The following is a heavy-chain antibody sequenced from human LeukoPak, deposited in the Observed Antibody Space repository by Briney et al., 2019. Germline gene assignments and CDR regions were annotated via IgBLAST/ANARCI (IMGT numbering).Heavy chain of an antibody. CDR1: GGSISSYY. J-gene: IGHJ4*02. V-gene: IGHV4-59*12. D-gene: IGHD3-16*01. CDR3: AGEVVSWGETIDY. CDR2: IYYSGST. Sequence: SETLSLTCTVSGGSISSYYWSWIRQPPGKGLEWIGYIYYSGSTNYNPSLKSRVTISVDTSKNQFSLKLSSVTAADTAVYYCAGEVVSWGETIDYWGQGTLVTVSS.